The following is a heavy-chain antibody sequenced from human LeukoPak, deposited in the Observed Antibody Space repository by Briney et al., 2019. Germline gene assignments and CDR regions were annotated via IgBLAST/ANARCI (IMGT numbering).Heavy chain of an antibody. J-gene: IGHJ4*02. CDR2: IYHSGST. V-gene: IGHV4-38-2*01. Sequence: SETLSLTCAVSGYSISSGSYWGWIRQPPGKGLEWIGSIYHSGSTYYNPSLKSRVTISVDTSKNQFSLKLSSVTSADTAVYFCARVEYCSRSNCHIGGYYWGQGILVSVSS. D-gene: IGHD2-2*02. CDR1: GYSISSGSY. CDR3: ARVEYCSRSNCHIGGYY.